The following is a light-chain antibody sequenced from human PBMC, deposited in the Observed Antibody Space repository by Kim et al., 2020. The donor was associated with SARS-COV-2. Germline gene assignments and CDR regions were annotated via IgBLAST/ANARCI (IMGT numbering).Light chain of an antibody. CDR1: TSNIGSNK. V-gene: IGLV1-44*01. CDR2: SNN. J-gene: IGLJ3*02. CDR3: GTWDGSLNGRV. Sequence: GQRVTISCSGSTSNIGSNKVNWYQQVPGTAPQLLIFSNNQRPSGVPERVSGSKSGTSASLTISRLQSEDEADYYCGTWDGSLNGRVFGGGTQLTVL.